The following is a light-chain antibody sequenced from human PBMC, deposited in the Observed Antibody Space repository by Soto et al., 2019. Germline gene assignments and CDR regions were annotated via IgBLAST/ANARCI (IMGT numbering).Light chain of an antibody. CDR2: EVS. CDR3: SSYTSISTLYV. J-gene: IGLJ1*01. Sequence: ALTQPASVSGSPGQSITISCTGTNGDVGGYNYVSWYQQHPGKAPELMIYEVSHRPSGVSNRFSGSKSDNTASLTISGLQAEDEADYYCSSYTSISTLYVFGTGTKVTV. CDR1: NGDVGGYNY. V-gene: IGLV2-14*01.